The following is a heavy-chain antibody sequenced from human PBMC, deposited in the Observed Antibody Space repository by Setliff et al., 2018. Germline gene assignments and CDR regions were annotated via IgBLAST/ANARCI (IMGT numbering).Heavy chain of an antibody. V-gene: IGHV4-61*09. D-gene: IGHD3-10*01. CDR2: IYSEGTT. CDR1: GDSLTSGPYY. J-gene: IGHJ4*02. CDR3: ARESATIGEFPLYYFDK. Sequence: SETLSLTCTVSGDSLTSGPYYWTWVRQPAGKGLEWIGHIYSEGTTNYSPSLRSRVTISSDTSKNQFSLQLNSVTATDAAVYFCARESATIGEFPLYYFDKWGQGIPVTVSS.